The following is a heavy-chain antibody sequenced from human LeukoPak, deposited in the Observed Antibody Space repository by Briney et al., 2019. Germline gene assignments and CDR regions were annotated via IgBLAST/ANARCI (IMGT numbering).Heavy chain of an antibody. V-gene: IGHV4-4*07. J-gene: IGHJ6*03. CDR3: ARENHSNYYYYYMDV. CDR2: IYTSGST. D-gene: IGHD4-11*01. CDR1: GGSISSYY. Sequence: SETLSLTCTVSGGSISSYYWSWIRQPAGRGLEWIGRIYTSGSTNYNPSLKSRVTMSVDTSKNQFSLKLSSVTAADTAVYCCARENHSNYYYYYMDVWGKGTTVTVSS.